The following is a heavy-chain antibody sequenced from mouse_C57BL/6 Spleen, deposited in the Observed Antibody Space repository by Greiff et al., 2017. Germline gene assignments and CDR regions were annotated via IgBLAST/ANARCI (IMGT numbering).Heavy chain of an antibody. CDR2: INPNNGGT. CDR1: GYTFTDYY. V-gene: IGHV1-26*01. Sequence: QLQQSGPELVKPGASVKISCKASGYTFTDYYMNWVKQSHGKSLEWIGDINPNNGGTSYNQKFKGKATLTVDKSSSTAYMELRSLTSEDSAVYYCARLDWDEAYWGQGTLVTVSA. D-gene: IGHD4-1*01. J-gene: IGHJ3*01. CDR3: ARLDWDEAY.